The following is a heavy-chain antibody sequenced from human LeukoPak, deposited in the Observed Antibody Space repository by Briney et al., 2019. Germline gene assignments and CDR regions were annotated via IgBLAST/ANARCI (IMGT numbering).Heavy chain of an antibody. D-gene: IGHD7-27*01. Sequence: RSETLSLTCTVSGGSISSSSYYWGWIRQPPGKGLEWIGSIYYSGSTYYNPSLKSRVTISVDTSKNQFSLKLSSVTAADTAVYYCAREVEVNGVSYYYNYMDVWGKGTTVTVSS. CDR3: AREVEVNGVSYYYNYMDV. V-gene: IGHV4-39*02. CDR1: GGSISSSSYY. CDR2: IYYSGST. J-gene: IGHJ6*03.